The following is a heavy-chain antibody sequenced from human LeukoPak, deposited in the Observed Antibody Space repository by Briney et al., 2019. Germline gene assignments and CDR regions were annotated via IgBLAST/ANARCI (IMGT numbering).Heavy chain of an antibody. CDR1: GFTFSSYV. V-gene: IGHV3-21*04. J-gene: IGHJ6*03. Sequence: GGSLRLSCAASGFTFSSYVMSWVRQAPGKGLEWVSSISSSSSYIYYGDSVKGRFTISRDNAKNSLYLQMNSLRAEDTAVYYCAKDGAGSSWYYYYYYMDVWGKGTTVTVSS. D-gene: IGHD6-13*01. CDR2: ISSSSSYI. CDR3: AKDGAGSSWYYYYYYMDV.